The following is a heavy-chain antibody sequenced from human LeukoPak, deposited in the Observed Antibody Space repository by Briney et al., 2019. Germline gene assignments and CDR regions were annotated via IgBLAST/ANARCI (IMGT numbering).Heavy chain of an antibody. V-gene: IGHV1-69*13. CDR1: GGTFSSYA. J-gene: IGHJ4*02. Sequence: SVKVSCKASGGTFSSYAISWVRQAPGQGLEWMGGIIPIFGTANYAQKFQGRVTITADESTSTAYMELSSLRSEDTAVYYCATGVWFGELPRGFDYWGQGTLATVSS. CDR2: IIPIFGTA. D-gene: IGHD3-10*01. CDR3: ATGVWFGELPRGFDY.